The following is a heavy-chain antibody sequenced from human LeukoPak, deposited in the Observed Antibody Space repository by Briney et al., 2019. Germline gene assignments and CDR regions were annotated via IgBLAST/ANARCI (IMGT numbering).Heavy chain of an antibody. D-gene: IGHD5-18*01. Sequence: GGSLRLSCTASGFTFGDYAMSWSRQAPGKGLEWVGLIRSKAYGGTTEYAASVKGRFTISRDDSKSIAYLQMNSLKTEDTAVYYCTRGDVDTAMVTVPFDYWGQGTLVTVSS. CDR3: TRGDVDTAMVTVPFDY. CDR1: GFTFGDYA. J-gene: IGHJ4*02. CDR2: IRSKAYGGTT. V-gene: IGHV3-49*03.